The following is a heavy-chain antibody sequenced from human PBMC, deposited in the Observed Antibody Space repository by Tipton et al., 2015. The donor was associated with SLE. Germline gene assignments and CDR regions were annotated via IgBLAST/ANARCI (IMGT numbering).Heavy chain of an antibody. Sequence: GSLRLSCAASGFTFSSYAMSWVRQAPGKGLEWVSVIYSGGSSTYYADSVKGRFTISRDNSKNTLYLQMNSLRAEDTAVYYCAKHDSYGQSGFGYWRQGTLVTVSS. J-gene: IGHJ4*02. CDR1: GFTFSSYA. CDR3: AKHDSYGQSGFGY. D-gene: IGHD5-18*01. V-gene: IGHV3-23*03. CDR2: IYSGGSST.